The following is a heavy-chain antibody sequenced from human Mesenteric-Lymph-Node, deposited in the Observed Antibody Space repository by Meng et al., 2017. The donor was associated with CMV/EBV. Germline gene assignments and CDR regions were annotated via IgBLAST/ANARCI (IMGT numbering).Heavy chain of an antibody. V-gene: IGHV5-51*01. D-gene: IGHD3-22*01. J-gene: IGHJ4*02. CDR2: IYPGDSDT. CDR3: ARYTYYYDSSGYLYYFDY. Sequence: KVSCKGSGYSFTSYWIGWVRQRPGKGLEWMGIIYPGDSDTRYSPSFQGQVTISADKSISTAYLQWSSLKASDTAMYYCARYTYYYDSSGYLYYFDYWGQGTLVTVSS. CDR1: GYSFTSYW.